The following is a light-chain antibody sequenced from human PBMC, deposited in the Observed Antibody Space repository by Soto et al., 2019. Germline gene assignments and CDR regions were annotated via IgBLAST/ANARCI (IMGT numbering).Light chain of an antibody. Sequence: EIVLTQSPATLALSPGERATLSCRASQSVSSCLAWYQQKPGQAPRLLIYDSSNRATGIPARFSGGGSGTDFSLTISSLEPEDFAVYYCQQRSNWPLTFGGGTKVDI. V-gene: IGKV3-11*01. CDR1: QSVSSC. CDR3: QQRSNWPLT. J-gene: IGKJ4*01. CDR2: DSS.